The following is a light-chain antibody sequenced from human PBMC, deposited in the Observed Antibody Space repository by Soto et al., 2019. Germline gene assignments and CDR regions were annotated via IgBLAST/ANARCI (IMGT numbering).Light chain of an antibody. Sequence: EIVMTQSPATLSVSPGERATLSCRASQSISRNLAWYQQKPGQAPRLLMYGASIRVSGFPARFSGTGSGTEFTLSISSLPSEDFAVYYCQQYNKCPETFGQGTKLEMK. CDR3: QQYNKCPET. V-gene: IGKV3-15*01. J-gene: IGKJ2*01. CDR1: QSISRN. CDR2: GAS.